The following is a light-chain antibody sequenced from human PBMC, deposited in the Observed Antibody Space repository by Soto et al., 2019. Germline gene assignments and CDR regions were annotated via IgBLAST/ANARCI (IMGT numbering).Light chain of an antibody. CDR2: DAS. V-gene: IGKV3-11*01. J-gene: IGKJ5*01. Sequence: EIGWTQCPATLSLSPGERATLSCRASQSVSSYLAWYQQKPGQAPRLLIYDASNRATGIPARFSGSGSGTDFTLTISSLEPEDFAVYYCQQRSNWSITFGQGTRLEIK. CDR1: QSVSSY. CDR3: QQRSNWSIT.